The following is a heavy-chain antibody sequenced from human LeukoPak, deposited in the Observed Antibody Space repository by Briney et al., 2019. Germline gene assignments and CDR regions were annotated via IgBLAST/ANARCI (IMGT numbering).Heavy chain of an antibody. CDR1: GYSISSGYY. J-gene: IGHJ3*02. D-gene: IGHD3-9*01. CDR2: IYHSGST. CDR3: ARDPPHYDILTGYSTGGAFDI. Sequence: SETLSLTCAVSGYSISSGYYWGWIRRPPGKGLEWIGSIYHSGSTYYNPSLKSRVTISVDTSKNQFSLKLSSVTAADTAVYYCARDPPHYDILTGYSTGGAFDIWGQGTMVTVSS. V-gene: IGHV4-38-2*02.